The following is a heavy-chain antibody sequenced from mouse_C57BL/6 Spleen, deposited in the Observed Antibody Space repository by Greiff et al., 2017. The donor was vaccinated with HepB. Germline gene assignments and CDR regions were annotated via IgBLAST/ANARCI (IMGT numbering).Heavy chain of an antibody. J-gene: IGHJ4*01. CDR2: INPGSGGT. CDR1: GYAFTNYL. CDR3: ARWRVSNPYAMDY. Sequence: QVQLQQSGAELVRPGTSVKVSCKASGYAFTNYLIEWVKQRPGQGLEWIGVINPGSGGTNYNEKFKGKATLTADKSSSTAYMQLSSLTSEDSAVYFCARWRVSNPYAMDYWGQGTSVTVSS. D-gene: IGHD2-12*01. V-gene: IGHV1-54*01.